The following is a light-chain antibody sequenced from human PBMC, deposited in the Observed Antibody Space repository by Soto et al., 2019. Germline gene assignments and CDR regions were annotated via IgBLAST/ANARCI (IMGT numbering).Light chain of an antibody. CDR2: GAS. J-gene: IGKJ2*01. V-gene: IGKV3-15*01. CDR1: QSVNSN. Sequence: EVVMTQSPAILSVSPGERVTLSCRATQSVNSNLAWYQQKPGQAPRLLIYGASTRATGIPARFSGSGSGTEFTLTISSLQSEDFAVYYCQQYGSSPPYTFGQGTTLEI. CDR3: QQYGSSPPYT.